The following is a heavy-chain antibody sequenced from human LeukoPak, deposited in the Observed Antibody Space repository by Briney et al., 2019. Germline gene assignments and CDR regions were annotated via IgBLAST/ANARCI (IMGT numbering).Heavy chain of an antibody. CDR1: GGSISSSSYY. V-gene: IGHV4-39*07. CDR3: ARDRALVDYYGSGRPYNWFDP. Sequence: SETLSLTCTVSGGSISSSSYYWGWIRQPPGKGLEWIGSIYYSGSTYYNPSLKSRVTISVDTSKNQSSLKLSSVTAADTAVYYCARDRALVDYYGSGRPYNWFDPWGQGTLVTVSS. D-gene: IGHD3-10*01. J-gene: IGHJ5*02. CDR2: IYYSGST.